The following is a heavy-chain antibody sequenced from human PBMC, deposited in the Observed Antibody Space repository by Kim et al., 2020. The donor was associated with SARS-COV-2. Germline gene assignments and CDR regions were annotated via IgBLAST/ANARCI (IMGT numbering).Heavy chain of an antibody. D-gene: IGHD4-17*01. CDR2: I. CDR3: AKDDYGGPGDY. Sequence: IGYADSVKGRFTSSRDNAKNSLYLQMNSLRAEDTALYYCAKDDYGGPGDYWGQGTLVTVSS. V-gene: IGHV3-9*01. J-gene: IGHJ4*02.